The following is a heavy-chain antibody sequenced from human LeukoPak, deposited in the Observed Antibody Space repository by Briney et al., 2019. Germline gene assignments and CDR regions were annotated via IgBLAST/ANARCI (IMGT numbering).Heavy chain of an antibody. D-gene: IGHD6-19*01. CDR1: GFTFSSYA. J-gene: IGHJ4*02. CDR2: ISWNSGSI. Sequence: SLELSCAASGFTFSSYAMSWVRQAPGKGLEWVSGISWNSGSISYADSVKGRFTISRDNAKNSLYLQMNSLRAEDTALYYCAKDTGIAVAGTNFDYWGQGTLVTVSS. V-gene: IGHV3-9*01. CDR3: AKDTGIAVAGTNFDY.